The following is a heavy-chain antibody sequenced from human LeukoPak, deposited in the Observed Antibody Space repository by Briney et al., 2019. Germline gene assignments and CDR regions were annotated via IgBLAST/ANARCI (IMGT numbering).Heavy chain of an antibody. V-gene: IGHV3-11*01. D-gene: IGHD2-8*01. J-gene: IGHJ4*02. CDR2: INSSGSTI. CDR3: ATHCTNGVCYTDY. Sequence: GGSLRLSCAASGFTFSDYYMSWIRQAPGKGLEWVSYINSSGSTIYYADSVKGRFTISRDNAKNSLYLQMNSLRAEDTAVYYCATHCTNGVCYTDYWGQGTLVTVSS. CDR1: GFTFSDYY.